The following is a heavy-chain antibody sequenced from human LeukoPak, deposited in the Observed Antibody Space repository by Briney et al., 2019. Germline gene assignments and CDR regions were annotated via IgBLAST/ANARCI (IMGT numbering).Heavy chain of an antibody. V-gene: IGHV4-34*01. D-gene: IGHD3-9*01. CDR3: PRGLGGVILTGSGSRHNWFDP. Sequence: SETLSLTCAVYGGSFSGYYWSWIRQPPGKGLEWIGEINHSGSTNYNPSLKSRLTISVDTSKNQFSLKLTAVTAGDTPVYYCPRGLGGVILTGSGSRHNWFDPWGQGTLVTVSS. CDR2: INHSGST. CDR1: GGSFSGYY. J-gene: IGHJ5*02.